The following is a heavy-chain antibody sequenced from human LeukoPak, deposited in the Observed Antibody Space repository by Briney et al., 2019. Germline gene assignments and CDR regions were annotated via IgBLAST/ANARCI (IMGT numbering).Heavy chain of an antibody. V-gene: IGHV5-51*01. Sequence: GGSLKISWKGSGYRFTSYWIGWVRQMPGKGLEWMGIIYPSDSDTRYSPSFQGQVTISADKSISTAYLQWRSLKVSDSAMYYCARLTAVVTFDYWGQGTLVTVSS. CDR1: GYRFTSYW. CDR3: ARLTAVVTFDY. CDR2: IYPSDSDT. D-gene: IGHD4-23*01. J-gene: IGHJ4*02.